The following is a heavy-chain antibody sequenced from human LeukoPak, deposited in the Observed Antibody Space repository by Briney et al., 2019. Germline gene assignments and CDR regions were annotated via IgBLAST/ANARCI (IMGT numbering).Heavy chain of an antibody. CDR1: GVSITNYY. CDR3: AGLRSAADHPDA. V-gene: IGHV4-59*01. J-gene: IGHJ5*02. D-gene: IGHD1-14*01. Sequence: SETLSLTCTVSGVSITNYYWTWIWQPPGKGLEWIGYVSHTGITNYNPSLESRVIISADTSRNQFSLKLTSMTAADTAVYYCAGLRSAADHPDAWGQGTLVTVSS. CDR2: VSHTGIT.